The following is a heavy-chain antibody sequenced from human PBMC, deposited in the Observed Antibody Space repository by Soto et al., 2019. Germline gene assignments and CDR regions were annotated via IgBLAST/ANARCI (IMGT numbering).Heavy chain of an antibody. D-gene: IGHD2-15*01. CDR2: IKQDGSEK. V-gene: IGHV3-7*01. CDR3: ARLYCSGGSCYKDY. Sequence: GGSLRLSCAASGFTFSSYWMSWVRQAPGKGLEWVANIKQDGSEKYYVDSVKGRFTISRDNAKNSLYLQMNSLRAEDTAVYYCARLYCSGGSCYKDYWGQGTLVTVSS. J-gene: IGHJ4*02. CDR1: GFTFSSYW.